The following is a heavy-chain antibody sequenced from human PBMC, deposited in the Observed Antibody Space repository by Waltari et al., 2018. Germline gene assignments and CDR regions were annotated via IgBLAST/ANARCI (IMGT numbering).Heavy chain of an antibody. CDR2: INPNSGGT. V-gene: IGHV1-2*06. Sequence: QVQLVQSGAEVKKPGASVKVSCKASGYTFTGYYMQWVRQAPGQWLEWMGRINPNSGGTNYAQKFQCRVTMTRDTSISTAYMELSRLRSDDTAVYYCARDFRFLEWSPWPYWGQGTLVTVSS. D-gene: IGHD3-3*01. J-gene: IGHJ4*02. CDR3: ARDFRFLEWSPWPY. CDR1: GYTFTGYY.